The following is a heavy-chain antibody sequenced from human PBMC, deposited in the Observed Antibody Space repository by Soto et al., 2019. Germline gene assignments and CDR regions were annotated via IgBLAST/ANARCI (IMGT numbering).Heavy chain of an antibody. J-gene: IGHJ4*02. CDR1: GDSVSSNSAG. Sequence: PSQTLSLTCAISGDSVSSNSAGWNWIRQSPSRGLEWLGRTYYRSKWYNDYGISVKSRITINADTSKNQFSLQVNSVTPEDTAVYFCSRDTSSWFFDSWGQGALVTVSS. CDR2: TYYRSKWYN. D-gene: IGHD6-13*01. CDR3: SRDTSSWFFDS. V-gene: IGHV6-1*01.